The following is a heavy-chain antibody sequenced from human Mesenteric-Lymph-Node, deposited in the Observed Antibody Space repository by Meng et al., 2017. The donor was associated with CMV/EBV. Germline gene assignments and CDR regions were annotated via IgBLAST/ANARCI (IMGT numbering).Heavy chain of an antibody. CDR2: IYYSGST. V-gene: IGHV4-61*01. CDR3: ARDGGAAADYYYYGMDV. CDR1: GGSISSSSYY. Sequence: SETLSLTCTVSGGSISSSSYYWGWIRQPPGKGLEWIGYIYYSGSTNYNPSLKSRVTISVDTSKNQFSLKLSSVTAADTAVYYCARDGGAAADYYYYGMDVWGQGTTVTVSS. D-gene: IGHD6-13*01. J-gene: IGHJ6*02.